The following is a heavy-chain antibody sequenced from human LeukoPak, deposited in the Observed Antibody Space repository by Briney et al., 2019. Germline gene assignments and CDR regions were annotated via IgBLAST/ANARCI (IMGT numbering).Heavy chain of an antibody. V-gene: IGHV3-21*01. J-gene: IGHJ4*02. Sequence: GGSLRLSCAASGFIFSSYSMNWVRQAPGKGLEWVSSISSSSSYIFCADSVKGRFTISRDHAQNSLHVQMNSLRAEDTAVYYCARDRGDTSGYYPRALKYWGQGTLVTLSS. CDR2: ISSSSSYI. CDR3: ARDRGDTSGYYPRALKY. D-gene: IGHD3-22*01. CDR1: GFIFSSYS.